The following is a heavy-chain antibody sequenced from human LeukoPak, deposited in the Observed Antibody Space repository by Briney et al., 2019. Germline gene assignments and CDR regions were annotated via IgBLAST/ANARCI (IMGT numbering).Heavy chain of an antibody. Sequence: GGSLRLSCAASGFTFSSYSMTWVRQAPGKGLEWVSSISSSSSYIYYADSVKGRFTISRDNAKNSLYLQMNSLRAEDTAVYYCARVLFGELGGFYYYYYGMDVWGQGTTVTVSS. CDR1: GFTFSSYS. J-gene: IGHJ6*02. CDR3: ARVLFGELGGFYYYYYGMDV. V-gene: IGHV3-21*01. D-gene: IGHD3-10*01. CDR2: ISSSSSYI.